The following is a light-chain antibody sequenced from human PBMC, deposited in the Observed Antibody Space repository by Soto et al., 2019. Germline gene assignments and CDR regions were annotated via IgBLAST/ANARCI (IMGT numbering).Light chain of an antibody. CDR1: SGYSNYK. V-gene: IGLV9-49*01. J-gene: IGLJ1*01. CDR2: VGTGGIVG. Sequence: QSVLTQPPSASASLGASVTLTCTLSSGYSNYKVDWYQQRPGKGPRFVMRVGTGGIVGSKGDGIPDRFSVLGSGLNRYLTNKNIQEEDWGGFHWGADHGSGNNLPPYGLGTWTKLTVL. CDR3: GADHGSGNNLPPYG.